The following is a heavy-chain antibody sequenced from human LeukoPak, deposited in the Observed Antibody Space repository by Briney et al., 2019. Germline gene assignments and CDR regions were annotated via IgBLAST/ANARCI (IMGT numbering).Heavy chain of an antibody. J-gene: IGHJ5*02. CDR3: ARHSGLGAYNWFDP. CDR1: GGSISSYY. CDR2: IYYSGST. D-gene: IGHD1-26*01. Sequence: SETLSLTCTVSGGSISSYYWSWIRQPPGKGLEWIGYIYYSGSTNYNPSLKSRVTISVDTSKNQFSLKLSSVTAADTAVYYCARHSGLGAYNWFDPWGQGPLVTVSS. V-gene: IGHV4-59*08.